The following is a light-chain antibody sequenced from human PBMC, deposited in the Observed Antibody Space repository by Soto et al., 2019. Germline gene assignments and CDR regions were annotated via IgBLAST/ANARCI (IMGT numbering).Light chain of an antibody. V-gene: IGLV2-8*01. Sequence: QSALTQPPSASGSPGQSVTISCTGTSSDVGGYNFVSWYQQHPGKAPTLMIYDVTERPSGVPDRFSGSKSGNTASLTVSGLQGEDEADYYCTSYAGSNIPVLFGGGTKLHVL. J-gene: IGLJ2*01. CDR1: SSDVGGYNF. CDR3: TSYAGSNIPVL. CDR2: DVT.